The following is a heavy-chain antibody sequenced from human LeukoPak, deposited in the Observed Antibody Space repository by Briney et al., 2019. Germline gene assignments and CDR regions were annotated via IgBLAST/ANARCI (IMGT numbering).Heavy chain of an antibody. J-gene: IGHJ6*02. CDR2: ISSSSSYT. D-gene: IGHD3-22*01. V-gene: IGHV3-11*05. Sequence: PGGSLRLSCAASGFTFSDYYMSWIRQAPGKGLEWVSYISSSSSYTNYADSVKGRFTISRDNAKNSLYLQMNGLRAEDTAVYYCARVGYDSSGLHYYYGMDVWGQGTTVTVSS. CDR3: ARVGYDSSGLHYYYGMDV. CDR1: GFTFSDYY.